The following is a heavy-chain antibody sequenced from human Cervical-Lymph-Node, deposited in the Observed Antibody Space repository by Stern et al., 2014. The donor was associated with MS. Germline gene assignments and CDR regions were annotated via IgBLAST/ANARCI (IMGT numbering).Heavy chain of an antibody. Sequence: VQLVESGGGVVQPGRSLRLSCAASGFTFSSYGMHWVRQAPGKGLEWGAVISYDGMNKFYAYPVKGRFTISRDNSKNTLYLQMNSLRAEDTAVYYCAKSSSPSHYYYYGMDVWGQGTTVTVSS. D-gene: IGHD6-6*01. J-gene: IGHJ6*02. CDR1: GFTFSSYG. V-gene: IGHV3-30*18. CDR2: ISYDGMNK. CDR3: AKSSSPSHYYYYGMDV.